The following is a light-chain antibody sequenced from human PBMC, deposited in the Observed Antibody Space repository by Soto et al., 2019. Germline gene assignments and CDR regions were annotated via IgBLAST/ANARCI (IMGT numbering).Light chain of an antibody. CDR2: DAS. V-gene: IGKV3-11*01. Sequence: EIVLTQSPDTLSLSPGEGATLSCRASHDVSVSLVWYRQRPGQSPRLLIHDASNRATGISARFSGSGSGTDFTLTIGSLEPEESALYYCQQRASWPYTSGQATKVDIK. CDR1: HDVSVS. J-gene: IGKJ2*01. CDR3: QQRASWPYT.